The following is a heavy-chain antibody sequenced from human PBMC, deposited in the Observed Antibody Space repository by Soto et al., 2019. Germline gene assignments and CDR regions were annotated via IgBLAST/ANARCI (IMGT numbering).Heavy chain of an antibody. Sequence: EVQLVESGGGLVQPGGSLRLSCAASGFTFSSYDMHWVRQATGKGLEWVSAIGTAGDTYYPGYVKGRFTIARENAKNALYLQMNSVRAGDTAVYYCARVNRVVHGVYFDYWGQGTLVTVSS. V-gene: IGHV3-13*01. J-gene: IGHJ4*02. D-gene: IGHD4-17*01. CDR3: ARVNRVVHGVYFDY. CDR2: IGTAGDT. CDR1: GFTFSSYD.